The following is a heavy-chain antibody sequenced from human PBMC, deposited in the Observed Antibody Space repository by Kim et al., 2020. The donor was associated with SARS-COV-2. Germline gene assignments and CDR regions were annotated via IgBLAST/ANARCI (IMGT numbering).Heavy chain of an antibody. Sequence: SETLSLTCIVSGGSISSGSNYWSWIRQPAGRGLEWIGHIYTSGSTTYNPSLKSRVTISVDTSKNQFFLKLNSVTAADTAVYYCARLGGFKGGSGFDPWGQGTQVTVSS. CDR1: GGSISSGSNY. J-gene: IGHJ5*02. CDR3: ARLGGFKGGSGFDP. V-gene: IGHV4-61*09. CDR2: IYTSGST. D-gene: IGHD5-12*01.